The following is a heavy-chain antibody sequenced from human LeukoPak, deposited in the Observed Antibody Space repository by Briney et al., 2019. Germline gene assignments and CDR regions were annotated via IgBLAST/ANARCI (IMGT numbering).Heavy chain of an antibody. J-gene: IGHJ4*02. D-gene: IGHD4-23*01. CDR2: IKRDGSEK. CDR3: ARDAGYGGNSDY. Sequence: GGSLRLSCAASGFTFNIYWMVWVRQAPGKGLEWVAYIKRDGSEKYYPDSVKGRFTISRDNAKNSLYLQMNSLRAEDTAVYYCARDAGYGGNSDYWGQGTLVTVSS. CDR1: GFTFNIYW. V-gene: IGHV3-7*01.